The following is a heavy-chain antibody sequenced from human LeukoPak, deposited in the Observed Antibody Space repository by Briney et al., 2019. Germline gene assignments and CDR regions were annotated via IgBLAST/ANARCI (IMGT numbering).Heavy chain of an antibody. CDR1: GYTFTGYY. J-gene: IGHJ2*01. CDR3: ARDSVMVRGVSVVRGYFDL. Sequence: GASVKVSCKASGYTFTGYYMHWVRQAPGQGLEWMGWINPNSGGTNYAQKFQGRVTMTRDTSISTAYMELSRLRSDDTAVYYCARDSVMVRGVSVVRGYFDLWGRGTLVTVSS. D-gene: IGHD3-10*01. CDR2: INPNSGGT. V-gene: IGHV1-2*02.